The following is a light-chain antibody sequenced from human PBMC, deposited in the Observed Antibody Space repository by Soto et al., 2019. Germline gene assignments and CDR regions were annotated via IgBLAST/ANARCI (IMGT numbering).Light chain of an antibody. J-gene: IGKJ5*01. CDR2: GAS. CDR1: QTFSNSF. V-gene: IGKV3-20*01. CDR3: QQCGSSPT. Sequence: EIVLTQSPGTLSLSPGERATLSCRASQTFSNSFLSWYQQIPGQAPRRLIYGASMRATGIPDRFSGSGSGTDFTLTISRLEPEDFAVDYCQQCGSSPTFGQGTRLEIK.